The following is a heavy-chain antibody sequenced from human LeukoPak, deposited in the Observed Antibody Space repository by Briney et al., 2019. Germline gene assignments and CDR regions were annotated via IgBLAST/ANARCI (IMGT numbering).Heavy chain of an antibody. J-gene: IGHJ4*02. CDR1: GYTFSSYG. Sequence: ASVKVSCKASGYTFSSYGISWVGQAPGQGLEWMGWISAYNGNTNYAQKFQGIVTMTTDTSTSTAYMEIRSLTSDDTAIYYCARDAGSSGWRQGDSWGQGTLVTVSS. CDR3: ARDAGSSGWRQGDS. D-gene: IGHD6-19*01. V-gene: IGHV1-18*01. CDR2: ISAYNGNT.